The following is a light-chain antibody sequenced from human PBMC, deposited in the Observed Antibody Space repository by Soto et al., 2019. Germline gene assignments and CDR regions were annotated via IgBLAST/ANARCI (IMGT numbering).Light chain of an antibody. CDR2: KAS. J-gene: IGKJ3*01. V-gene: IGKV1-5*03. CDR1: QNISRW. CDR3: QQYNSFFT. Sequence: DIQMTQSPSIVSTSVGDRVIITCRASQNISRWLAWYQQKPGKAPKLLIYKASSLESGVPSRFSGSGSGSGTEFSLTISSLKPDDSATCYCQQYNSFFTFGPGTKVDIK.